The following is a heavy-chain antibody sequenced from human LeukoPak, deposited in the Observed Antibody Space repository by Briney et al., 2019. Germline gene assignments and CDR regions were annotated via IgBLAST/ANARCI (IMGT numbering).Heavy chain of an antibody. CDR2: IIPILGMA. V-gene: IGHV1-69*04. Sequence: ASVKVSCKASGGTFSSHVISWVRQAPGQGLEWMGKIIPILGMAHYAQKFQGRVTITADKSTSTAYMELSSLRSEDTAVYYCVREVGYGDYASTNNWFDPWGQGTLVTVSS. CDR1: GGTFSSHV. D-gene: IGHD4-17*01. CDR3: VREVGYGDYASTNNWFDP. J-gene: IGHJ5*02.